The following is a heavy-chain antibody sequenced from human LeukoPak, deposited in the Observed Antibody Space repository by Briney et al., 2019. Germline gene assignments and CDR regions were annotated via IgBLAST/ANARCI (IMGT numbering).Heavy chain of an antibody. CDR1: GGSFSGYY. Sequence: SETLSLTCAVYGGSFSGYYWSWIRQPPGKGLEWIGEINHSGSTNYNPPLKSRVTISVDTSKNQFSLKLSSVTAADTAVYYCASRVGWNPGRYYYGMDVWGQGTTVTVSS. J-gene: IGHJ6*02. D-gene: IGHD5-24*01. CDR3: ASRVGWNPGRYYYGMDV. V-gene: IGHV4-34*01. CDR2: INHSGST.